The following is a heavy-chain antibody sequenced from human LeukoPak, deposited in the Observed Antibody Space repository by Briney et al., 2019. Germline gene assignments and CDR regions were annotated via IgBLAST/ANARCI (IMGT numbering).Heavy chain of an antibody. J-gene: IGHJ3*02. V-gene: IGHV4-59*01. D-gene: IGHD1-26*01. CDR1: GGSISSYY. CDR2: IFYSGTT. Sequence: SETLSLTCTVSGGSISSYYWRWIRQPPGKGLEYMGFIFYSGTTNYNPSLKSRVTISVDTSKNQFSLKLSSVTAADTAAYYCARFLRGATNALEIWGQGTMVTVSS. CDR3: ARFLRGATNALEI.